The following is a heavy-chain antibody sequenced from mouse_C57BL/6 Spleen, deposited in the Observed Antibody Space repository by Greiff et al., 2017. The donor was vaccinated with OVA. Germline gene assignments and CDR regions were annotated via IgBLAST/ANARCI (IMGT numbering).Heavy chain of an antibody. V-gene: IGHV1-55*01. J-gene: IGHJ2*01. CDR1: GYTFTSYW. Sequence: QVQLKQPGAELVKPGASVKMSCKASGYTFTSYWITWVKQRPGQGLEWIGDLYPGSGSPNYNEKFKSKATLTVDPSSSTAYMQLSSLTSEDAAVYYYAKWGTGYYFDYWGQGTTLTVSS. CDR2: LYPGSGSP. D-gene: IGHD3-1*01. CDR3: AKWGTGYYFDY.